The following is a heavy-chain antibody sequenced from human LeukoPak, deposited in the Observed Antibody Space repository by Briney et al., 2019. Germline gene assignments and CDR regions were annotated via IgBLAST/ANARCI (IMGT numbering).Heavy chain of an antibody. V-gene: IGHV4-30-4*01. D-gene: IGHD6-13*01. CDR2: IYYSGST. CDR1: GGSISSGDYY. Sequence: PSQTLSLTCTVSGGSISSGDYYWSWIRQPPGKGLEWIGYIYYSGSTYYNPSLKSRVTISVDTSKNQFSLKLSSVTAADTAVYYCARGNEQQPALDYWGQGTLVTVSS. CDR3: ARGNEQQPALDY. J-gene: IGHJ4*02.